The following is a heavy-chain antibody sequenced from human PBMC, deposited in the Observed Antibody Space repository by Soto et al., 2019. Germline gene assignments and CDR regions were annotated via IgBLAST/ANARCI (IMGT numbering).Heavy chain of an antibody. V-gene: IGHV1-8*01. CDR3: ARDPKRYLSGYCSGGSCYFDY. J-gene: IGHJ4*03. D-gene: IGHD2-15*01. CDR1: GYTFTSYD. CDR2: MNPNSGNT. Sequence: GASVKVSCKASGYTFTSYDINCVRQATGQGLEWMGWMNPNSGNTGYAQKFQGRVTMTRNTSISTAYMELRSLGSDDTAVYYCARDPKRYLSGYCSGGSCYFDYWG.